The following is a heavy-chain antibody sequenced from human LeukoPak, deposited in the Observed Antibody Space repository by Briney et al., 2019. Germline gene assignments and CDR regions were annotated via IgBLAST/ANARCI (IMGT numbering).Heavy chain of an antibody. J-gene: IGHJ4*02. CDR2: ISDSGYRT. V-gene: IGHV3-23*01. Sequence: GGSLRLSCAASGFTFSSSAMSWVRQAPGKGLEWVSSISDSGYRTYYTDSLKGRFTISRDNSKNTVYLQMTSLRAEDTAVYYSAKDFPAVADWGQGTLVTVSA. D-gene: IGHD2-15*01. CDR1: GFTFSSSA. CDR3: AKDFPAVAD.